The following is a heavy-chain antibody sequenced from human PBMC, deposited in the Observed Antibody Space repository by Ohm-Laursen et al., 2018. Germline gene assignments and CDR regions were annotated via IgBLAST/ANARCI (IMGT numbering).Heavy chain of an antibody. CDR2: IKQDGSEK. CDR1: GFTFSNYW. Sequence: SLRLSCTASGFTFSNYWMSWVRQVPGKGLEWVANIKQDGSEKYYMDSVKGRFTISRDNAKNSLFLQMNSLRAEDTAVYYCARGTSNASCYRHWGTFDIWGQGTMVTASS. J-gene: IGHJ3*02. D-gene: IGHD2-2*02. V-gene: IGHV3-7*01. CDR3: ARGTSNASCYRHWGTFDI.